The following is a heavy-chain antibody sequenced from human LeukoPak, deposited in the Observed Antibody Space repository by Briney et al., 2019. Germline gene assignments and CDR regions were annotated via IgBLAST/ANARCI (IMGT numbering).Heavy chain of an antibody. D-gene: IGHD3-3*01. CDR3: ARPLYYDFWSGYHRKYYYYYYYMDV. CDR2: INPSGGST. CDR1: GYTFTSYY. J-gene: IGHJ6*03. V-gene: IGHV1-46*01. Sequence: ASVKVSCKASGYTFTSYYMHWVRQAPGQGLEWMGIINPSGGSTSYAQKFQGRVTMTRDMSTSTVYMELSSLRSEDTAVYYCARPLYYDFWSGYHRKYYYYYYYMDVWGKGTTVTVSS.